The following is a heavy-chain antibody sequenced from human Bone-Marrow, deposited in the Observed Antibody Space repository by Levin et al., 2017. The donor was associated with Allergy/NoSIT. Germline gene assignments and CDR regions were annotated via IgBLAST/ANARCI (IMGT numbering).Heavy chain of an antibody. D-gene: IGHD1-1*01. CDR3: ARRGYDSVDY. J-gene: IGHJ4*02. CDR2: VYSSGTT. V-gene: IGHV4-61*02. CDR1: GGSISSTSYY. Sequence: LRLSCTVSGGSISSTSYYWNWIRQPAGTGLEWIGRVYSSGTTEYNPSLRSRVGISIDTSKNQFSLRLTSVTAADTAVYYCARRGYDSVDYWGQGTLVTVSS.